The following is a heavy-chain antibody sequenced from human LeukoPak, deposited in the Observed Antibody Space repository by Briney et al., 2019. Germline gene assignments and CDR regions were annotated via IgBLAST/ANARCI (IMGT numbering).Heavy chain of an antibody. CDR2: IYYRGLT. D-gene: IGHD3-9*01. CDR3: ARHKFDYYFDY. J-gene: IGHJ4*02. V-gene: IGHV4-59*01. Sequence: SETLSLTCTVSGGSINNYYWSWSRQPPGKGLEWIGYIYYRGLTGYNPALRSRVTISVDTSKNQFSLKLGSVTTADTALYYCARHKFDYYFDYWGQGTLVTVSS. CDR1: GGSINNYY.